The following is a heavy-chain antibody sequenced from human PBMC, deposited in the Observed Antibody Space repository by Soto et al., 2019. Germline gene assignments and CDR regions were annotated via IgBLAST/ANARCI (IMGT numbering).Heavy chain of an antibody. D-gene: IGHD1-26*01. V-gene: IGHV1-18*04. CDR3: ARARMFSGAHHDY. Sequence: QVHLVQSGAVVENPGASVKVSCKASGYTFTNFGINWVRQAPGQGLAWMGWITPDNGNANYPQKHQDRLTITTDTSANTAYLELRSLRSDDTAVYFCARARMFSGAHHDYWGQGTRVTVSS. CDR2: ITPDNGNA. J-gene: IGHJ4*02. CDR1: GYTFTNFG.